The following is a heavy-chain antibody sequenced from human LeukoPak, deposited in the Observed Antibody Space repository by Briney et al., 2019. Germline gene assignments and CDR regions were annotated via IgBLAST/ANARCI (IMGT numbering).Heavy chain of an antibody. V-gene: IGHV4-59*01. CDR2: IYYSGST. CDR3: ARDNIVVVPAAMGWNWFDP. D-gene: IGHD2-2*01. J-gene: IGHJ5*02. CDR1: GGSISSYY. Sequence: PSETLSLTCTVSGGSISSYYWSWIRQPPGKGLEWIGYIYYSGSTNYNPSLKSRVTISVDTSKNQFSLKLSSVTAADTAVYYCARDNIVVVPAAMGWNWFDPWGQGTLVTVSS.